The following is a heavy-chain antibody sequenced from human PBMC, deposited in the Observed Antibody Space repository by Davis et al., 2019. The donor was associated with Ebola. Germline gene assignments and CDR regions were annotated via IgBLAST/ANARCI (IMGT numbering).Heavy chain of an antibody. CDR2: INHSGST. V-gene: IGHV4-34*01. CDR1: GGSFSGYY. Sequence: SKTLSLTCAVYGGSFSGYYWSWIRQPPGKGLEWIGEINHSGSTNYNPSLKSRVTISVDTSKNQFSLKLSSVTAADTAVYYCARGVSLYYYYGMDVWGQGTTVTVSS. J-gene: IGHJ6*02. CDR3: ARGVSLYYYYGMDV.